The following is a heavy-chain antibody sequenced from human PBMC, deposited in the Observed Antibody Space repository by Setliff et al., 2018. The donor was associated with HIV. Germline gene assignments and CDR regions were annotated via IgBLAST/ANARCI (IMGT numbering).Heavy chain of an antibody. CDR1: GFTFSDHY. J-gene: IGHJ6*03. D-gene: IGHD2-15*01. V-gene: IGHV3-72*01. CDR2: TRNKVNSYTT. Sequence: LRLSCAASGFTFSDHYMDWVRQAPGKGLEWVGHTRNKVNSYTTEYAASVKGRFTISRDNANNSLYLQMNSLRAEDTAVYYCVSGRGSPHYYYYMDVWGKGTTVTVSS. CDR3: VSGRGSPHYYYYMDV.